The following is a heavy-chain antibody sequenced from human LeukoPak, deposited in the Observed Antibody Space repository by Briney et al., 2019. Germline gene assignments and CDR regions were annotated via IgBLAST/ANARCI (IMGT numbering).Heavy chain of an antibody. Sequence: GESLKISCKGSGNFFTSYWIGWVRQMPGKGLESMGIIYPGDSDTRYSPSFEGQVTISADKSISTAYLQWSSLKASDTAMYYCARYEYTSSSRYFDYWGQGTLVTVSS. CDR3: ARYEYTSSSRYFDY. J-gene: IGHJ4*02. CDR1: GNFFTSYW. V-gene: IGHV5-51*01. CDR2: IYPGDSDT. D-gene: IGHD6-6*01.